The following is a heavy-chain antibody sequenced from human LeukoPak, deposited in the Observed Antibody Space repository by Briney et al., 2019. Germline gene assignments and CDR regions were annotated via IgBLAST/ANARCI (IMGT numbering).Heavy chain of an antibody. CDR1: GFTFSSYE. CDR2: ISSSGSTI. Sequence: GGSLRLSCAASGFTFSSYEMNWVRQAPGKGLEWVSYISSSGSTIYYADSVKGRFTISRDNSKNTLYLEMNSLRAGDTAVYYCAKRRYCDDVRCRDFDYWGQGTLVTVSS. CDR3: AKRRYCDDVRCRDFDY. D-gene: IGHD2-15*01. J-gene: IGHJ4*02. V-gene: IGHV3-48*03.